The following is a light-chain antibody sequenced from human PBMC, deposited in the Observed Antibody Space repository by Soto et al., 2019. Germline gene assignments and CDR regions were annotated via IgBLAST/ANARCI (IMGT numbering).Light chain of an antibody. CDR2: SNN. CDR1: SSNIGSNT. CDR3: ASWDDSLNGWV. J-gene: IGLJ3*02. Sequence: QSVLTQPPSAYGTPGQRVTISCSGSSSNIGSNTVHWDQQLPGTAPQLLIYSNNQRPSGVPDRFSGSKSGTSASLAISGLQSEDEADYYCASWDDSLNGWVFGGGTKLTVL. V-gene: IGLV1-44*01.